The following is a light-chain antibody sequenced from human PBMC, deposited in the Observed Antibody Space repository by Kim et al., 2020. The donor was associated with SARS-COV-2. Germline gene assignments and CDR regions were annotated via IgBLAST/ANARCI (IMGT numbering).Light chain of an antibody. CDR2: GAS. CDR1: QSVSSNY. J-gene: IGKJ1*01. CDR3: QRYGSSRT. V-gene: IGKV3-20*01. Sequence: EIVLTQSPGTLSLSPGERATLSCRASQSVSSNYLAWYQQKPGQAPRLLIYGASSRATGIPDRFSGSGSGTDFTLTISRLEPEDFAVYYCQRYGSSRTFGQGTKVDIK.